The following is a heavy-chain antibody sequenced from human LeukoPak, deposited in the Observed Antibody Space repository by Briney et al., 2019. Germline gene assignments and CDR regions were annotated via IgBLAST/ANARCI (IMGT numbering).Heavy chain of an antibody. D-gene: IGHD3-22*01. Sequence: GGSLRLSCAASGFIVSADYMSWVRQAPGKGLEWVSVIYSGGNTYYADSVKGRFTISRDNSKNTLYLQMNSLRAEDTAVYYCAKGHYDSSGQFDYWGQGTLVTVSS. CDR3: AKGHYDSSGQFDY. J-gene: IGHJ4*02. CDR2: IYSGGNT. CDR1: GFIVSADY. V-gene: IGHV3-66*01.